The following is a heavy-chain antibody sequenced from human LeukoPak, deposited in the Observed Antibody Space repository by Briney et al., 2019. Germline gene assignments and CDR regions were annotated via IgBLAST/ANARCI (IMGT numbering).Heavy chain of an antibody. CDR1: GDSVSSNSAA. Sequence: SQTLSLTCAISGDSVSSNSAAWNWIRQSPSRGLEWLGRTYYRSTWYNDYAASVKSRITINPDTSKNQFSLHLNSVTPEDTAVYYCARDGVIAAADTFQFDYWGQGTLVTVSS. CDR3: ARDGVIAAADTFQFDY. J-gene: IGHJ4*02. D-gene: IGHD6-13*01. V-gene: IGHV6-1*01. CDR2: TYYRSTWYN.